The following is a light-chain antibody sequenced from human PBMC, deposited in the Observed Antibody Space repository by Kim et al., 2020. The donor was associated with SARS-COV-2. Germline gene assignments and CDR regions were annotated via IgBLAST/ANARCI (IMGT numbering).Light chain of an antibody. J-gene: IGLJ2*01. CDR2: TNN. CDR1: RSNIGSNR. V-gene: IGLV1-44*01. Sequence: GQRVTFTCSGRRSNIGSNRVNWYQQFPGMAPKLLIYTNNQRYSGVPARFSASKSGTLASLAISGLQSDDEAVYYCAAWNDSLNGPVFGGGTQLTVL. CDR3: AAWNDSLNGPV.